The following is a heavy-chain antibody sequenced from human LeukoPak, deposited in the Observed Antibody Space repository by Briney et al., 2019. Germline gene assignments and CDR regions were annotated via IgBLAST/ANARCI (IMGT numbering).Heavy chain of an antibody. V-gene: IGHV4-39*07. J-gene: IGHJ6*03. D-gene: IGHD2-15*01. CDR1: GGSLRSDRHN. Sequence: PAETLSLTCSVSGGSLRSDRHNWAWVPQSADKGLEHIGSVDQTGSPYYNPPLKSRVTISVDTSNKQFSLNLTSVAAADTAVYYCARDLGGYPFFMDVWGKGITVTVSS. CDR3: ARDLGGYPFFMDV. CDR2: VDQTGSP.